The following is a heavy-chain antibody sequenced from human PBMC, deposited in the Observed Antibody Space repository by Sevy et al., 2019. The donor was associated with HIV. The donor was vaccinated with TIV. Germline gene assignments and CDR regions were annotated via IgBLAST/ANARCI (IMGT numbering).Heavy chain of an antibody. D-gene: IGHD2-21*02. CDR2: IYPGDSDT. CDR3: ARLGAYCGGDCYPPSYYYYGMDV. CDR1: GYRFASYW. Sequence: GESLKISCKGSGYRFASYWIGWVRQMPGKGLEWMGIIYPGDSDTRYSQSFQGQVTISADKSISTAYLQWSSLKASDTAMYYCARLGAYCGGDCYPPSYYYYGMDVWGQGATVTVSS. J-gene: IGHJ6*02. V-gene: IGHV5-51*01.